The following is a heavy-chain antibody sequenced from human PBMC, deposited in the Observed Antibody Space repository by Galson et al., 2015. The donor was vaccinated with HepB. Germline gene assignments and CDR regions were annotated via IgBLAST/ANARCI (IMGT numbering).Heavy chain of an antibody. CDR2: ISGSTLIT. CDR1: GFTFSNYA. V-gene: IGHV3-23*01. CDR3: TKGVVGAPGYSGMDV. D-gene: IGHD1-26*01. Sequence: SLRLSCAASGFTFSNYAMNWVRQAPGKGLQWVSGISGSTLITYYEGSVKGRFTISRDTSKNTLYLKMNNLRVEDTAIYYCTKGVVGAPGYSGMDVWGHGTTVTVSS. J-gene: IGHJ6*02.